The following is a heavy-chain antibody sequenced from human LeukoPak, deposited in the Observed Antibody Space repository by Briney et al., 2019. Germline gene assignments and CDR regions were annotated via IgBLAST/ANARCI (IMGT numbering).Heavy chain of an antibody. V-gene: IGHV1-46*01. D-gene: IGHD4-17*01. CDR3: ARASRSTVTTGY. Sequence: ASVKLSCTASGYTFTSYYMHWVRQAPGQGLEWMGIINTSGGTTSYVQKFQGRVTMTRDTSTSTVYMELRSLRSEETAVYYCARASRSTVTTGYWGQGTLVTVSS. J-gene: IGHJ4*02. CDR2: INTSGGTT. CDR1: GYTFTSYY.